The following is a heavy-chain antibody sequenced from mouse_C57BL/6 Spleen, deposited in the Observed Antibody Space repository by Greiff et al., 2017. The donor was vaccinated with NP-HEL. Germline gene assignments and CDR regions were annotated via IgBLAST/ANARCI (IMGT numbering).Heavy chain of an antibody. CDR2: ISGGGGNT. CDR3: ARHGYYYGSSLYAMDY. J-gene: IGHJ4*01. D-gene: IGHD1-1*01. V-gene: IGHV5-9*01. Sequence: EVQLVESGGGLVKPGGSLKLSCAASGFTFSSYTMSWVRQTPEKRLEWVATISGGGGNTYYPDSVKGRFTISRDNAKNTLYLQMSSLRSEDTALYYCARHGYYYGSSLYAMDYWGQGTSVTVSS. CDR1: GFTFSSYT.